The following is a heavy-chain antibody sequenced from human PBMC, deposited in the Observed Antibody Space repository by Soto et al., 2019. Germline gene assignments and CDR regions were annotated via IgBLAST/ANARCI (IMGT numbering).Heavy chain of an antibody. J-gene: IGHJ4*02. Sequence: SETLSLTCTVSGGSVNTFYWSWIRQPPGKGLEWVGHVYYTGRTDYNPSLKSRVTISVDTTKDQVSLKLNSVTTADTAVYFCARDWGRSNYFDYWRQGTLVTVCS. CDR2: VYYTGRT. V-gene: IGHV4-59*02. CDR1: GGSVNTFY. D-gene: IGHD3-16*01. CDR3: ARDWGRSNYFDY.